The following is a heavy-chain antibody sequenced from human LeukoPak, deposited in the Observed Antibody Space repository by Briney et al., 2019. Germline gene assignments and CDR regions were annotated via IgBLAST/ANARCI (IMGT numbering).Heavy chain of an antibody. CDR3: AREERSAWYVDY. CDR1: GDSVSSNSAA. D-gene: IGHD6-19*01. CDR2: TYYRSKWYN. Sequence: SQTLSLTCAISGDSVSSNSAAWTWFRQSPSRGLEWLGRTYYRSKWYNVYAISVKSRITITPDTSKNQFSLQLNSVTPEDTAVYYCAREERSAWYVDYWGQGTLVTVSS. J-gene: IGHJ4*02. V-gene: IGHV6-1*01.